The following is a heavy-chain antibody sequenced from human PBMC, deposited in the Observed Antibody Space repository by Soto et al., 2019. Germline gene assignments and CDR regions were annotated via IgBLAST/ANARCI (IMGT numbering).Heavy chain of an antibody. CDR3: ARQGFGPLHGLVDV. J-gene: IGHJ6*02. Sequence: QVQLQESGPGLVKPSETLSLSCTVSGGSINSYYWSWIRQSPGKRMEWIGYVHHSWGSHSTPSLQSRVAISLDASKRQSSLKVTSVTATDTAVYYCARQGFGPLHGLVDVWGQGTTVTVSS. CDR1: GGSINSYY. V-gene: IGHV4-59*08. CDR2: VHHSWGS. D-gene: IGHD3-10*01.